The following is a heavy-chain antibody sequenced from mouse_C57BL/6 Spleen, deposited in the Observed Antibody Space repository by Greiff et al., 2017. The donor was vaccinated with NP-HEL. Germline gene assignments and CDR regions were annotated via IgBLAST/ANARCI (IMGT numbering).Heavy chain of an antibody. Sequence: VKVVESGPELVKPGASVKISCKASGYAFSSSWMNWVKQRPGKGLEWIGRIYPGDGDTNYNGKFKGKATLTADKSSSTAYMQLSSLTSEDSAVYFCARGGSLSYFDVWGTGTTVTVSS. CDR3: ARGGSLSYFDV. J-gene: IGHJ1*03. V-gene: IGHV1-82*01. CDR2: IYPGDGDT. CDR1: GYAFSSSW.